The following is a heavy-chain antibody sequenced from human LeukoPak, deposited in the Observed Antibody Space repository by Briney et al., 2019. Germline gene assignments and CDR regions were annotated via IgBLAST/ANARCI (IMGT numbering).Heavy chain of an antibody. D-gene: IGHD4-23*01. CDR2: ISPSDSDT. Sequence: GESLKISCKGSGYSFTSYWIGWVRQMPGKGLEWMGIISPSDSDTRYSPSFQGQVTISADQSISTAYLQWSSLKASDTAIYYCARGGNGKYNWFDPWGQGTLVTVSS. CDR1: GYSFTSYW. V-gene: IGHV5-51*01. J-gene: IGHJ5*02. CDR3: ARGGNGKYNWFDP.